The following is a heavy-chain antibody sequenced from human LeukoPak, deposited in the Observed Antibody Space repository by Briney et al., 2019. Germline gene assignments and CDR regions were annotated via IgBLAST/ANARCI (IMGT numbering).Heavy chain of an antibody. CDR2: IKGDGGDT. Sequence: GGSLRLSCSGAGLTFSNHWMTWVRQAPGKGLEWVANIKGDGGDTFYVDSVKGRFTISRDNAHNSLFLQMNALRVEDTAVYYCARTGLGEFFWGQGTLVTVSS. J-gene: IGHJ4*02. CDR3: ARTGLGEFF. CDR1: GLTFSNHW. V-gene: IGHV3-7*01. D-gene: IGHD3-16*01.